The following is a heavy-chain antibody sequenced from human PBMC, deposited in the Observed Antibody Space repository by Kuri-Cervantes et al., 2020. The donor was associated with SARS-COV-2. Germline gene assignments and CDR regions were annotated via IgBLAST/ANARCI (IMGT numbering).Heavy chain of an antibody. J-gene: IGHJ6*02. Sequence: ASVKVSCKVSGYTLTELSMHWVRQAPGKGLEWMGGFDPEDGETIYAQKFQGRVTMTEDTSTDTAYMELRTLRSDDTAVYYCARLDAVVYFGMDVWGQGTTVTVSS. CDR3: ARLDAVVYFGMDV. V-gene: IGHV1-24*01. CDR2: FDPEDGET. D-gene: IGHD5-18*01. CDR1: GYTLTELS.